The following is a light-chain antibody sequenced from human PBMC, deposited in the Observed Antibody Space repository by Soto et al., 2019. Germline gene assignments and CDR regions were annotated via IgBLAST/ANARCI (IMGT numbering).Light chain of an antibody. CDR3: CSYTSTSILL. CDR2: EVS. J-gene: IGLJ2*01. CDR1: SSDVGGYNY. Sequence: QSALTQPASVSGSPGQSITISCSGTSSDVGGYNYVSWYQQQSGKAPKLMIHEVSNRPSGVSNRFSGSKSGNTASLTISGLQPEDDADYYCCSYTSTSILLFGGGTKVTVL. V-gene: IGLV2-14*01.